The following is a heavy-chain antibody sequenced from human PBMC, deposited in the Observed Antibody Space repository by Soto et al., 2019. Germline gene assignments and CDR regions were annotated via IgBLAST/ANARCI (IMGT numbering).Heavy chain of an antibody. CDR2: IVVGSGNT. V-gene: IGHV1-58*01. J-gene: IGHJ6*02. Sequence: SVKVSCKASGFTFTSSAVQWLRQARGQRLEWIGWIVVGSGNTNYAQKFQERVTITRDMSTSTAYMELSSLRSEDTAVYYCAAEIYDSSGPQGYGMDVWGQGTTVTVSS. D-gene: IGHD3-22*01. CDR3: AAEIYDSSGPQGYGMDV. CDR1: GFTFTSSA.